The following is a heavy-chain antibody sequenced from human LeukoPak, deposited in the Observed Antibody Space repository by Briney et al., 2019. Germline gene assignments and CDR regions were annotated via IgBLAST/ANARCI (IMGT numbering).Heavy chain of an antibody. CDR1: GFTFSSYW. CDR2: ISYDGSNK. D-gene: IGHD3-22*01. J-gene: IGHJ4*02. Sequence: GGSLRLSCAASGFTFSSYWMNWVRQAPGKGLEWVAVISYDGSNKYYADSVKGRFTISRDNSKNTLYLQMNSLRAEDTAVYYCARDAFRDSSGYYYYWGQGTLVTVSS. V-gene: IGHV3-30-3*01. CDR3: ARDAFRDSSGYYYY.